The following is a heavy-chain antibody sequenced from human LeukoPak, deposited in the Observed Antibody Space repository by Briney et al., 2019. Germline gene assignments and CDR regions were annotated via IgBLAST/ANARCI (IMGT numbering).Heavy chain of an antibody. CDR2: IYYTGST. V-gene: IGHV4-39*01. CDR1: GGSISSSSYY. J-gene: IGHJ4*02. CDR3: AREWGSYRSFDY. Sequence: SETLSLTCTVSGGSISSSSYYWGWIRQPPGKGLEWIGTIYYTGSTYYNPSLKSRVTISIDTSKNQFSLRLSSVTAADTAVYFCAREWGSYRSFDYWGQGTLVTVSS. D-gene: IGHD3-16*02.